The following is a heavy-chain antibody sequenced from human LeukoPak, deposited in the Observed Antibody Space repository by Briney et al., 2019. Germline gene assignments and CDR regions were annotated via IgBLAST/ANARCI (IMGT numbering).Heavy chain of an antibody. CDR2: INIGGTA. D-gene: IGHD2-21*01. J-gene: IGHJ4*02. V-gene: IGHV4-61*02. Sequence: SQTLSLTCTVSGASVSSDNYYWSWVRQPAGKGLGWIGRINIGGTANNNPSLESRITISIDTSKNQFSLRLSSVTAADAAVYFCAADPLWSSGAYWGRGTLVTVSS. CDR1: GASVSSDNYY. CDR3: AADPLWSSGAY.